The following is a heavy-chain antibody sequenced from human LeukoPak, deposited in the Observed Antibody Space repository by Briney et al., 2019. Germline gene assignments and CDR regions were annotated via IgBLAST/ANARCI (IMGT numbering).Heavy chain of an antibody. V-gene: IGHV3-23*01. Sequence: TGGSLRLSCAASGFTFSSYAMSWVRQAPGKGLEWGSAISGSGGSTYYADSVKGRFTISRDNSKNTLYLQMNSLRAEDTAVYYCAKVGRGSYPRRVYFDYWGQGTLVTVSS. CDR1: GFTFSSYA. D-gene: IGHD1-26*01. CDR3: AKVGRGSYPRRVYFDY. CDR2: ISGSGGST. J-gene: IGHJ4*02.